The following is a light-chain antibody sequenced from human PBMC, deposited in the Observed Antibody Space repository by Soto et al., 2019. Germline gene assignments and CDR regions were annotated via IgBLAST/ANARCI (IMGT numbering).Light chain of an antibody. CDR3: QQYHDWPRT. CDR2: GAS. J-gene: IGKJ1*01. CDR1: QSVSSN. Sequence: EIVMAQCPATLSVSPGERATLSCRASQSVSSNLAWYQQKPGQAPRLLIYGASTRATGIPARFSGSGSGTEFTLTIGSLQSEDFAVYYCQQYHDWPRTFGQGTKVEIK. V-gene: IGKV3-15*01.